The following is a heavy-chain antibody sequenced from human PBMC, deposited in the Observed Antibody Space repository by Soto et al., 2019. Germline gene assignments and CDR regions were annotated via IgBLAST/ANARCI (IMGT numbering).Heavy chain of an antibody. CDR3: AKAWMIVVVPFDY. Sequence: PGGSLRLSCAASVFTFSSYAMSWVRQAPGKGLEWVSAISGSGGSTYYADSVKGRFTISRDNSKNTLYLQMNSLRAEDTAVYYCAKAWMIVVVPFDYWGQGTLVTVSS. J-gene: IGHJ4*02. V-gene: IGHV3-23*01. CDR2: ISGSGGST. CDR1: VFTFSSYA. D-gene: IGHD3-22*01.